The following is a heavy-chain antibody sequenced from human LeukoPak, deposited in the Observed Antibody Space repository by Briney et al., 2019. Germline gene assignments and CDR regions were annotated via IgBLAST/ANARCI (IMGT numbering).Heavy chain of an antibody. CDR3: ARDGPNVDYYYDSSGYYDY. J-gene: IGHJ4*02. D-gene: IGHD3-22*01. CDR1: GYTFTSYG. Sequence: ASVKVSCKASGYTFTSYGISWVRQAPGQGLEWMGWTSAYNGNTNYAQKLQGRVTMTTDTSTSTAYMELRSLRSDDTAVYYCARDGPNVDYYYDSSGYYDYWGQGTLVTVSS. CDR2: TSAYNGNT. V-gene: IGHV1-18*01.